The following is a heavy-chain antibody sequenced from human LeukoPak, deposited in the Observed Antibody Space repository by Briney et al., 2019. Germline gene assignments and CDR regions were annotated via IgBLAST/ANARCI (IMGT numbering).Heavy chain of an antibody. CDR2: NYYSGST. J-gene: IGHJ6*03. CDR3: ARQGQLVGYYYYYMDV. D-gene: IGHD6-6*01. Sequence: SETLSLTCTVSGGSISSSSYYLGWIRQPPEKGLERTGSNYYSGSTYYNPSLKSRVTISVDTSKNQLSLKLSSVTAADTAVYYCARQGQLVGYYYYYMDVWGKGTTVTVSS. CDR1: GGSISSSSYY. V-gene: IGHV4-39*01.